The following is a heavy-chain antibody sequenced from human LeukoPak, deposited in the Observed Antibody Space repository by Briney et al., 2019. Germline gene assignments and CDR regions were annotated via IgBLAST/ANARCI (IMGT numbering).Heavy chain of an antibody. V-gene: IGHV3-9*01. D-gene: IGHD1-26*01. CDR2: ISWNSGSI. J-gene: IGHJ4*02. CDR3: AKGSMGAPRVFDY. Sequence: GGSLRLSCAASGFTFDDYAMHWVRQAPGKGLEWVSGISWNSGSIGYADSVKGRFTISRGNAKNSLYLQMNSLRAEDTALYYCAKGSMGAPRVFDYWGQGTLVTVSS. CDR1: GFTFDDYA.